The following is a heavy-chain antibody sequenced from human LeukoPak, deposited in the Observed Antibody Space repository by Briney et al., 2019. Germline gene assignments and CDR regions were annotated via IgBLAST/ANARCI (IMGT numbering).Heavy chain of an antibody. Sequence: ASVKVSCKASGYTFTSYYMHWVRQSPGPGLEWMGIINPSGGSTSYAQKFQGRVTMTRDTSTSTVYMELSSLRSEDTAVYYCARDWSTLRSVGSSGWLFDYWGQGTLVTVSS. CDR2: INPSGGST. CDR1: GYTFTSYY. J-gene: IGHJ4*02. CDR3: ARDWSTLRSVGSSGWLFDY. V-gene: IGHV1-46*01. D-gene: IGHD6-19*01.